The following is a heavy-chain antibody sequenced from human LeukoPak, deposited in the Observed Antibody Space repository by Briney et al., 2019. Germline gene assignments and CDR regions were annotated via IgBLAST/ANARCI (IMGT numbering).Heavy chain of an antibody. J-gene: IGHJ6*03. CDR2: ISAYNGNT. CDR1: GYTFTSYG. CDR3: ARGRTSVPSTDYYEYNYYYYMDV. Sequence: ASVKVSCKASGYTFTSYGISWVRQAPGQGLEWMGWISAYNGNTNYAQKLQGRVTMTTDTSTSTAYMELRSLRSDDTAVYYCARGRTSVPSTDYYEYNYYYYMDVWGKGTTVTVSS. V-gene: IGHV1-18*01. D-gene: IGHD3-22*01.